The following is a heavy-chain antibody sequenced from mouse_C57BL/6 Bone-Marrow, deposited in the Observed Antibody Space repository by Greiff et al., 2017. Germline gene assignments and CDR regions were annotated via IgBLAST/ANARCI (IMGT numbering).Heavy chain of an antibody. CDR3: ARQPLYYAMDY. CDR2: ISGGGGNT. V-gene: IGHV5-9*01. CDR1: GFTFSSYT. J-gene: IGHJ4*01. Sequence: EVKLMESGGGLVKPGGSLKLSCAASGFTFSSYTMSWVRQTPEKRLEWVATISGGGGNTYYPDSVKGRFTISRDNAKNTLYLQMSSLRSEDTALYYGARQPLYYAMDYWGQGTSVTVSS.